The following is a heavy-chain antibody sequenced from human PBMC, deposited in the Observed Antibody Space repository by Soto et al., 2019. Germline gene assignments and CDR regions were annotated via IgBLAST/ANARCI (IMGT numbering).Heavy chain of an antibody. V-gene: IGHV4-59*01. CDR1: GGSISTYY. CDR3: AKKSSSWCFDP. CDR2: IYYTGST. J-gene: IGHJ5*02. D-gene: IGHD6-13*01. Sequence: PSETLSLTCTVSGGSISTYYWSWIRQPPGKGLEWIGYIYYTGSTTYNPSLKSRVTISVDTSKNQFSLKLSSVTAADTAVYYCAKKSSSWCFDPWGQGNLVPVSS.